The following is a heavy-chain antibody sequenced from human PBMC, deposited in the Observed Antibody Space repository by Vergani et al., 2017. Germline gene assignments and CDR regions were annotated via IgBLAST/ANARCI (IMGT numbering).Heavy chain of an antibody. CDR3: ARHRSGTYREGYYYFYYMDV. J-gene: IGHJ6*03. CDR1: GFTFSSYS. Sequence: EVQLVESGGGLVQPGGSLRLSCEASGFTFSSYSMNWVRQAPGKGLEWVSYISSSSSTIYYADSVKGRFTISRDNAKNSLYLQMNSLRAEDTAVYYCARHRSGTYREGYYYFYYMDVWGKGTTVTVSS. V-gene: IGHV3-48*01. CDR2: ISSSSSTI. D-gene: IGHD1-26*01.